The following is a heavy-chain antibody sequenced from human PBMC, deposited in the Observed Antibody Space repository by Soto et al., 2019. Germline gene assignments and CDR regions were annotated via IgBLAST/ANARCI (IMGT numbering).Heavy chain of an antibody. CDR3: ATHIDPSYYYYYGMDV. Sequence: EVQLVESGGGLVQPGGSLRLSCAASGFTFSSYSMNWVRQAPGKGLEWVSYISSSSSTIYYADSVKGRFTISRDNAKNSLYLQMNSLRDEDTAVYYCATHIDPSYYYYYGMDVWGQGTTVTVSS. CDR2: ISSSSSTI. V-gene: IGHV3-48*02. J-gene: IGHJ6*02. D-gene: IGHD2-21*01. CDR1: GFTFSSYS.